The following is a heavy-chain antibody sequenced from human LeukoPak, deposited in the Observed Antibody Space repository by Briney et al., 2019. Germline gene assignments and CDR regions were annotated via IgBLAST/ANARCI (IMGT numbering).Heavy chain of an antibody. CDR1: RGSISSSSYY. V-gene: IGHV4-39*01. CDR2: IYYSGST. D-gene: IGHD4-17*01. CDR3: ARQPGDYGDYANPFDY. J-gene: IGHJ4*02. Sequence: PSETLSLTCTVSRGSISSSSYYWGWIRQPPGKGLEWIGSIYYSGSTYYNPSLKSRVTISVDTSKNQFSLKLSSVTAADTAVYYCARQPGDYGDYANPFDYWGQGTLVTVSS.